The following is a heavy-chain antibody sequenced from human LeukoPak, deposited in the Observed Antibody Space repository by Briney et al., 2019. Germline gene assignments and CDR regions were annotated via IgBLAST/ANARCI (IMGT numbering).Heavy chain of an antibody. CDR3: ARDKAQWLVLSDAFDI. D-gene: IGHD6-19*01. V-gene: IGHV1-69*04. CDR1: GGTFSSYA. J-gene: IGHJ3*02. CDR2: IIPILGIA. Sequence: GASVTVSCKASGGTFSSYAISWVRQAPGQGLEWMGRIIPILGIANYAQKFQGRVTITADKSTSTAYTELSSLRSEDTAVYYCARDKAQWLVLSDAFDIWGQGTMVTVSS.